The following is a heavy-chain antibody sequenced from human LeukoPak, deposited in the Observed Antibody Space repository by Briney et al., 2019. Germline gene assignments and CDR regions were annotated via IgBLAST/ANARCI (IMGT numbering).Heavy chain of an antibody. D-gene: IGHD2-15*01. CDR1: GYSISSGYY. CDR3: AKGGGSFDP. J-gene: IGHJ5*02. V-gene: IGHV4-38-2*02. CDR2: IYHSGST. Sequence: SETLSLTCTVSGYSISSGYYWGWIRQPPGKGLEWIGSIYHSGSTYYNPSLKSRVTISVDKSKKQSSVKLSSVTAADTAVYYCAKGGGSFDPWGQGTLVTVSS.